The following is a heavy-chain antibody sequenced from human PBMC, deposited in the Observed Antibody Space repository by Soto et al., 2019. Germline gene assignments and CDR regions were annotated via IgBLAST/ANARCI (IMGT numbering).Heavy chain of an antibody. D-gene: IGHD6-19*01. J-gene: IGHJ5*02. V-gene: IGHV4-61*01. CDR2: IYYSGST. CDR1: GGSVSSGSYY. CDR3: ARESMAVAGTGSWLDP. Sequence: TSETLSLTCTVSGGSVSSGSYYWSWIRQPPGKGLERIGYIYYSGSTNYNPSLKSRVTISVDTSKNQFSRKLSSVTAADTAVYYCARESMAVAGTGSWLDPWGQGTLVTVSS.